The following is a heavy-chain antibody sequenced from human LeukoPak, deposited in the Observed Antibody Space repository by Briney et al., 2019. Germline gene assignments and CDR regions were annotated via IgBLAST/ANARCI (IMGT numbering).Heavy chain of an antibody. V-gene: IGHV1-2*02. CDR3: ARVATLLAAAAFNWFDP. Sequence: ASVKVSCKASGYTFTGYYMHWVRQAPGQGLEWMGWINPNSGGTNYAQKFQGRVTMTRDTSISTAYMELSRLRSDDTAVYYCARVATLLAAAAFNWFDPWGQGTLVTVSS. J-gene: IGHJ5*02. CDR2: INPNSGGT. CDR1: GYTFTGYY. D-gene: IGHD6-13*01.